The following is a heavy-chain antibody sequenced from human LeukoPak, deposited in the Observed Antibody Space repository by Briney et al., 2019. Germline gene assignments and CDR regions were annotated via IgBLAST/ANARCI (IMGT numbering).Heavy chain of an antibody. V-gene: IGHV3-33*01. J-gene: IGHJ4*02. D-gene: IGHD6-13*01. CDR3: AREDRSSWYRH. CDR2: IWYDGSNK. Sequence: GGSLRLSCAASGFTFSSYGMHWVRQAPGKGLEWVAVIWYDGSNKYYADSVKGRFTISRDNSKNTLYLQMNSLRAEDTAVYYCAREDRSSWYRHWGQGTLVTVSS. CDR1: GFTFSSYG.